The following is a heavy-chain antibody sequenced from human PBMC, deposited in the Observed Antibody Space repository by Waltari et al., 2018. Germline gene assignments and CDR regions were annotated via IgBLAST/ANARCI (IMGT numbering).Heavy chain of an antibody. V-gene: IGHV1-24*01. J-gene: IGHJ4*02. CDR3: AAKEAWGNRAFDY. D-gene: IGHD7-27*01. Sequence: QVQLVQSGAEVKKPGASVRISCKISGYSLPDLSGHRVRQAPGKGLEWMGGFDPEDAETIVAQRFQGRVTMTEETSPETAYMELSSLSSEDTAVYFCAAKEAWGNRAFDYWGQGTLVTVSS. CDR2: FDPEDAET. CDR1: GYSLPDLS.